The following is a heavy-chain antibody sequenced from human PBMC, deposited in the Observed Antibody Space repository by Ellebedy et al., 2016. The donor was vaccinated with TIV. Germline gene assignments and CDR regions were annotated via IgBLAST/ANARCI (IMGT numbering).Heavy chain of an antibody. CDR1: GYTFTDYY. J-gene: IGHJ3*02. D-gene: IGHD6-19*01. Sequence: AASVKVSCKDSGYTFTDYYIHWVRQAPGQGLEWMGWINPNSGGTNFAQKFQGRVTMTRDTSINAVYMELSRLRSDDTAVYYCARVHSSGWGDAFDIWGQGTMVTVSS. CDR3: ARVHSSGWGDAFDI. CDR2: INPNSGGT. V-gene: IGHV1-2*02.